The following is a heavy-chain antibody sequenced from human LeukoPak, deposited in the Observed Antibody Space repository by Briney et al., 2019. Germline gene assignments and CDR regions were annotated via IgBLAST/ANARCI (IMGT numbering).Heavy chain of an antibody. Sequence: SVKVFCKASGGFLSTYTVTWVRQAPGQGFEWLAGITPMSGTTNYAQKFQGRLTVTTDESTTTAHMELSSLRSEDTALYYCARMGSRDKYTYFDSWGQGTLVTVSS. CDR3: ARMGSRDKYTYFDS. V-gene: IGHV1-69*05. CDR1: GGFLSTYT. J-gene: IGHJ4*02. D-gene: IGHD2-2*02. CDR2: ITPMSGTT.